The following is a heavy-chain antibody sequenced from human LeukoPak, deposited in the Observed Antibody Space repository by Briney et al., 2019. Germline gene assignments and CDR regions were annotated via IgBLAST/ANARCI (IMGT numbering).Heavy chain of an antibody. CDR1: GGSISSSGSY. CDR3: ARDLSSWYVLDY. D-gene: IGHD6-13*01. J-gene: IGHJ4*02. Sequence: LSLTCTVSGGSISSSGSYWGWLRRAPGKGLEWVSFISGSGSNTKYADSVKGRFTISRDNAENSLFLQMNSLRGEDTAVYYCARDLSSWYVLDYWGQGTLVTVSS. CDR2: ISGSGSNT. V-gene: IGHV3-11*06.